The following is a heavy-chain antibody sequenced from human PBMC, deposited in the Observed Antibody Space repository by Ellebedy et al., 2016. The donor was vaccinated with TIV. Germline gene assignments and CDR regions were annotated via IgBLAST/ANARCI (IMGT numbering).Heavy chain of an antibody. CDR1: GFTFHSYG. J-gene: IGHJ5*02. CDR2: IRYDRSDK. V-gene: IGHV3-30*02. Sequence: GESLKISCAASGFTFHSYGMHWVRQAPGKGLEWVTFIRYDRSDKYYADSVKGRFTVSRDNSKNTLTLQMNSLRLEDTAVYYYAKVLFAFGEFESPFDPWGQGTLVIVSS. CDR3: AKVLFAFGEFESPFDP. D-gene: IGHD3-10*01.